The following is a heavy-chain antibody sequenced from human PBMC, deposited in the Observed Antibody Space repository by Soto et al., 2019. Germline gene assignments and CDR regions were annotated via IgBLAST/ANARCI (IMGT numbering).Heavy chain of an antibody. CDR2: ISSSGATT. Sequence: GGSLRLSCAASGLIFNNNAMTWVRQAPGQGLECVATISSSGATTYYADSVKGRFTISRDNSKDTLYLLMSSLRVGHTAVYFCANPWEFKPPFDCWGPGALVTVSS. J-gene: IGHJ4*02. CDR1: GLIFNNNA. V-gene: IGHV3-23*01. D-gene: IGHD1-26*01. CDR3: ANPWEFKPPFDC.